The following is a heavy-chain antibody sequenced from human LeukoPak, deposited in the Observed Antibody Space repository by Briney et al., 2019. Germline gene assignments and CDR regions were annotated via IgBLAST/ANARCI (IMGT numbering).Heavy chain of an antibody. J-gene: IGHJ4*02. CDR1: GFTFSDYG. V-gene: IGHV3-30*03. CDR2: ISYDGTNK. D-gene: IGHD1-1*01. Sequence: GGSLRLSCAASGFTFSDYGMHWVRQAPGKGLEWVAVISYDGTNKYYADSVKGRFTISRDNAKNTLYLQMNSLRAEDTAVYYCIVHNIMTTGGQGTLVTVSP. CDR3: IVHNIMTT.